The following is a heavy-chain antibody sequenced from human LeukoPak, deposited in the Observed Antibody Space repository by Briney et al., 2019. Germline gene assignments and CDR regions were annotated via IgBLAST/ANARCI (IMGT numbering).Heavy chain of an antibody. CDR3: ASSSYYDILTGYPPFDY. CDR1: GFTFSSYS. Sequence: GGSLRLSCAASGFTFSSYSMNWVRQAPGKGLELVSSISSSSSYIYYADSVKGRFTISRDNAKNSLYLQMNSLRAEDTAVYYCASSSYYDILTGYPPFDYWGQGTLVTVSS. D-gene: IGHD3-9*01. V-gene: IGHV3-21*01. J-gene: IGHJ4*02. CDR2: ISSSSSYI.